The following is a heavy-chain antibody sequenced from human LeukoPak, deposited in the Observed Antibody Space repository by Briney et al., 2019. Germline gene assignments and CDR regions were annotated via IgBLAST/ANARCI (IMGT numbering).Heavy chain of an antibody. CDR1: GGSISSSSYY. CDR2: INHSGST. CDR3: ATLGEYY. V-gene: IGHV4-39*07. J-gene: IGHJ4*02. D-gene: IGHD2/OR15-2a*01. Sequence: SETLSLTCTVSGGSISSSSYYWGRIRQPPGKGLEWIGEINHSGSTYYNPSLKSRVTISVDTTKNQFSLKLTSVTAADTAVYYCATLGEYYGGQGTLVTVSS.